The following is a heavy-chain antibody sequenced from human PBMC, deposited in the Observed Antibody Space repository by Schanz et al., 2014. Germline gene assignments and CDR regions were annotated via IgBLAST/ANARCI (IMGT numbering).Heavy chain of an antibody. Sequence: QVQLVQSGAEVKKPGSSVKVSCKASGGTFSSYTISWIRQAPGQGLEWMGRIIPVLAIADYAQKFQGRVTITADKSTSTASMELSSLRSEDTAVYFCTSEAHNHDGLRSYSNVWGQGTLVTVTS. CDR1: GGTFSSYT. D-gene: IGHD3-10*01. CDR2: IIPVLAIA. CDR3: TSEAHNHDGLRSYSNV. J-gene: IGHJ4*02. V-gene: IGHV1-69*02.